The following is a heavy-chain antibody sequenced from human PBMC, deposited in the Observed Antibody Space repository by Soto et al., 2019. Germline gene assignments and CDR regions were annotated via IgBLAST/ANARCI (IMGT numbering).Heavy chain of an antibody. J-gene: IGHJ3*02. CDR2: SSSSGSTI. CDR1: GFTFSDYY. CDR3: ARDQTFDCGDAFDI. D-gene: IGHD3-9*01. Sequence: QVQLVESGGGLVKPGGSLRLSCAASGFTFSDYYMSWIRQAPGKGLEWVSYSSSSGSTIYYADSVKGRFTSTRDNATNPRYLQMNSLRAEGTAVYYCARDQTFDCGDAFDIWGQGTMFTVSA. V-gene: IGHV3-11*01.